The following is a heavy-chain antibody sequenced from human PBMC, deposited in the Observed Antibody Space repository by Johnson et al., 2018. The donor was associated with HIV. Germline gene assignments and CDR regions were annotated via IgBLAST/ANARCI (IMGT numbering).Heavy chain of an antibody. J-gene: IGHJ3*01. D-gene: IGHD2-8*02. Sequence: QVQLVESGGGVVQPGRSLRLSCAASGFTFSNYGMHWVRQAPGKGLEWVAVICYGGSDKYNRDSVKGRFTISRDISKNTMYLQMNSLRAEDAAKYYCAKAQVLADDCFNVWGQGTVVTVSS. CDR1: GFTFSNYG. CDR2: ICYGGSDK. CDR3: AKAQVLADDCFNV. V-gene: IGHV3-33*06.